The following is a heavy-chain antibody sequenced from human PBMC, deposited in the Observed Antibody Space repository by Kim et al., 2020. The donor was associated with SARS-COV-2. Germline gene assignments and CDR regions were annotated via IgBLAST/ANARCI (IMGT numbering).Heavy chain of an antibody. D-gene: IGHD2-15*01. CDR3: ARDRGKYCSGGSCYSGYYYYYGMDV. CDR2: INPNSGGT. Sequence: ASVKVSCKASGYTFTGYYMHWVRQAPGQGLEWMGWINPNSGGTNYAQKFQGWVTMTRDTSISTAYMELSRLRSDDTAVYYCARDRGKYCSGGSCYSGYYYYYGMDVWGQGTTVTVSS. V-gene: IGHV1-2*04. CDR1: GYTFTGYY. J-gene: IGHJ6*02.